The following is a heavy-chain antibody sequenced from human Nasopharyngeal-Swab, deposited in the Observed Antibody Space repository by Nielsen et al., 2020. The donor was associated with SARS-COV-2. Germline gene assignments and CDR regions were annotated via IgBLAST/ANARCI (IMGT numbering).Heavy chain of an antibody. J-gene: IGHJ5*02. Sequence: GASLQISCAASGFSFSTYSMNWARQAPGKGLEWVSYITNTASTVYYADSVKGRFTASRDNVKDSLYLQMNSLRAEDTAVYYCARDPGSPYSIQWFDLWGQGTLVTVSS. CDR3: ARDPGSPYSIQWFDL. V-gene: IGHV3-48*04. CDR1: GFSFSTYS. D-gene: IGHD2-21*01. CDR2: ITNTASTV.